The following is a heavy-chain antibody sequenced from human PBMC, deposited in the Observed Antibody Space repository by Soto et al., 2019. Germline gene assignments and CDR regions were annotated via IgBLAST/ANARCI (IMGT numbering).Heavy chain of an antibody. CDR3: ARLESAGQDY. CDR1: GGSISSYY. CDR2: IYYSGST. V-gene: IGHV4-59*01. J-gene: IGHJ4*02. Sequence: RSLTCTVSGGSISSYYWSWIRQPPGKGLEWIGYIYYSGSTNYNPSLKSRVTISVDTSKNQFSLKLSSVTAADTAVYYCARLESAGQDYWGQGTLVTVSS.